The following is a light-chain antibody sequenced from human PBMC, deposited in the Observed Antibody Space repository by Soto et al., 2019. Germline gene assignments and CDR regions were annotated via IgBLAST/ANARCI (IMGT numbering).Light chain of an antibody. J-gene: IGKJ1*01. CDR1: QSVGKN. CDR2: AAS. V-gene: IGKV3-15*01. CDR3: QQYNNWPPWT. Sequence: EIVMTQSPAALSVSPGERVTLSCRASQSVGKNLAWYQQRPGQGPRLRIYAASDRATDIPVRFSGSGSGTEFTLTISSLQSEDSAVYYCQQYNNWPPWTFGRGTKVEF.